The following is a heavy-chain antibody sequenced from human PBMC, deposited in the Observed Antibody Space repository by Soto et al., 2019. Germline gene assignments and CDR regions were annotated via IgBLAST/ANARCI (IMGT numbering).Heavy chain of an antibody. J-gene: IGHJ5*02. V-gene: IGHV1-69*08. CDR1: GGTFSSYT. D-gene: IGHD3-10*01. CDR2: IIPILGIA. CDR3: ARDQGITMVRGVIITWFDP. Sequence: QVQLVQSGAEVKKPGSSVKVSCKASGGTFSSYTISWVRQAPGQGLEWMGRIIPILGIANYAQKFQGRVTINADKSTSTAYMELSSLRSEDTAVYYCARDQGITMVRGVIITWFDPWGQGTLVTVSS.